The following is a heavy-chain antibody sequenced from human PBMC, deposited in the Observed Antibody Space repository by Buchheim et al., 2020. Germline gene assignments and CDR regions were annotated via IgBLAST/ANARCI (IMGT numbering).Heavy chain of an antibody. CDR2: IYNSGTI. CDR3: AVSAGTDYYFDY. CDR1: GGSISSRDYF. D-gene: IGHD6-13*01. Sequence: QVQLQESGPGQVKPSQTLSLSCTVSGGSISSRDYFWSWIRQHPGKGLEWIGYIYNSGTIYYNPSLKSRVTISVDTSKNQFFLKLTSVTAADTAVYYCAVSAGTDYYFDYWGQGTL. V-gene: IGHV4-31*03. J-gene: IGHJ4*02.